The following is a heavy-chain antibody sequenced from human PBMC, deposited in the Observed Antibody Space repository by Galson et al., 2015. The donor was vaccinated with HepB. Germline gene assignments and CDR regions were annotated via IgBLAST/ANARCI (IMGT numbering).Heavy chain of an antibody. CDR1: GFTFSSYG. CDR3: ARVTAATFDYFDY. Sequence: SLRLSCAASGFTFSSYGMHWVRQAPGKGLEWVAVIWYDGSNKYYADSVKGRFTISRDNSKNTLYLQMNSLRAEDTAVYYCARVTAATFDYFDYWGQGTLVTVSS. D-gene: IGHD2-15*01. V-gene: IGHV3-33*01. J-gene: IGHJ4*02. CDR2: IWYDGSNK.